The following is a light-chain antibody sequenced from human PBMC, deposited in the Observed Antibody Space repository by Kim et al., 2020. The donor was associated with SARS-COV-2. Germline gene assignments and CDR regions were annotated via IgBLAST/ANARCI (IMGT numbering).Light chain of an antibody. Sequence: SYELTQPPSVSVSPGQTASITCSGYKLGDKYVSWYQQKPGQSPVVVIYQDNQRPSGIPERFSGSNSGNTATLTISGTQAMDEADYYCQAWDSRTAVFGGGTQLTVL. V-gene: IGLV3-1*01. CDR3: QAWDSRTAV. CDR1: KLGDKY. CDR2: QDN. J-gene: IGLJ2*01.